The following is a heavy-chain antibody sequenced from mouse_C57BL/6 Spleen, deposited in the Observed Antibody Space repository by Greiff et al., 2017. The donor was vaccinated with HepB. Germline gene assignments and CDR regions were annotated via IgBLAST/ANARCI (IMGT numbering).Heavy chain of an antibody. CDR2: INPNNGGT. Sequence: EVQLQQSGPELVKPGASVKISCKASGYTFTDYYMNWVKQSHGKSLEWIGDINPNNGGTSYNQKFKGKATLTVDKSSSTAYMELRSLTSEDSAVYYCARSAHGSDYWGQGTTLTVSS. J-gene: IGHJ2*01. D-gene: IGHD1-1*01. CDR3: ARSAHGSDY. CDR1: GYTFTDYY. V-gene: IGHV1-26*01.